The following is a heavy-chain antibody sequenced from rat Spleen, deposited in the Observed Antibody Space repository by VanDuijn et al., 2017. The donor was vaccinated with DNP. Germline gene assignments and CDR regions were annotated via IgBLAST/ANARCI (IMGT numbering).Heavy chain of an antibody. CDR1: AYSITSHY. J-gene: IGHJ2*01. V-gene: IGHV3-1*01. CDR2: ISYSGTT. Sequence: EVQLQESGPGLVKPSQSLSLTCSVTAYSITSHYWGWIRRFPGNKMEWIGHISYSGTTNYNPSLKSRISITRDTSKNQFFLQLNSVTTEDTATYYCARWYNYFDYWGQGVMVTVSS. CDR3: ARWYNYFDY. D-gene: IGHD1-5*01.